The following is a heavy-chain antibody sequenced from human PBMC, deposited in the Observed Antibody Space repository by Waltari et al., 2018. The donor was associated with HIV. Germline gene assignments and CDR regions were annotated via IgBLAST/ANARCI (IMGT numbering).Heavy chain of an antibody. V-gene: IGHV3-30*01. D-gene: IGHD2-15*01. CDR3: AREGIVAAPFDF. J-gene: IGHJ4*02. CDR1: GLILGEFA. Sequence: QEHLVESGGGLVQPGGSLSLPGAASGLILGEFAIYWVRQAPGKGREWVAVISRDGISNYYADSGQGRFTISRDNSKNSLHLHMNSLRPKDTAVYYCAREGIVAAPFDFWGLGTLVTVSS. CDR2: ISRDGISN.